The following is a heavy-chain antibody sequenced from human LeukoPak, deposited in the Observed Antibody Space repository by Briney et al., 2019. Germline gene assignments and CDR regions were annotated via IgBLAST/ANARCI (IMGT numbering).Heavy chain of an antibody. CDR2: LWGNNKNI. CDR1: GFTFSAHT. J-gene: IGHJ4*02. D-gene: IGHD1-1*01. CDR3: AGHGTTGTTTAFDY. Sequence: GGSLRLSCAASGFTFSAHTMSWVRQAPGKGLEWVSALWGNNKNIYYADSVKGRFTISRDNSGNMVYLQMSDLRVEDTAVYYCAGHGTTGTTTAFDYWGQGTLVTVSS. V-gene: IGHV3-23*01.